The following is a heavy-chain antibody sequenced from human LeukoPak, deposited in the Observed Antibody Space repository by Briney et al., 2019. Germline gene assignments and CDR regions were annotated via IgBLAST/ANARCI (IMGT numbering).Heavy chain of an antibody. J-gene: IGHJ4*02. CDR1: GGSFSGYY. Sequence: PSETLSLTCAVYGGSFSGYYWSWLRQPPGKGLEWIGEINHSGSTNYNPSLKSRVTISVDTSKNQFSLKLSSVTAADTAVYYCARALTYDYVWGSYRRGPFDYWGQGTLVTVSS. CDR2: INHSGST. V-gene: IGHV4-34*01. D-gene: IGHD3-16*02. CDR3: ARALTYDYVWGSYRRGPFDY.